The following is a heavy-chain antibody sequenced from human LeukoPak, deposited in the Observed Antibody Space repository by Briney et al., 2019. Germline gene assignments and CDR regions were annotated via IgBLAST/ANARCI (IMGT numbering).Heavy chain of an antibody. V-gene: IGHV3-7*01. Sequence: PGGSLSLSCAASGFTFSSYRMNWVRQAPGKALEWMANINQDGSEEYYVDSVKGRFTISRDNAKNSLYLQMNSLRAEDTAVYYCARSPNAFDIWGQGTMVTVSS. CDR3: ARSPNAFDI. CDR2: INQDGSEE. CDR1: GFTFSSYR. J-gene: IGHJ3*02.